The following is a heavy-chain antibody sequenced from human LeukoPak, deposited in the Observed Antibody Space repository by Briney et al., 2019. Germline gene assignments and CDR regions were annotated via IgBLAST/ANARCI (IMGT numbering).Heavy chain of an antibody. V-gene: IGHV4-39*01. Sequence: PSETLSLTCTVSGDSISSSSYYWGWIRQPPGKGLEWIGSIYYSGSTYYNPSLRSRVTISVDTSKNQVSLKLSSVTAADTAVYYCAMTVSRYYGMDVWGQGTTVTVSS. CDR3: AMTVSRYYGMDV. D-gene: IGHD4-17*01. CDR1: GDSISSSSYY. J-gene: IGHJ6*02. CDR2: IYYSGST.